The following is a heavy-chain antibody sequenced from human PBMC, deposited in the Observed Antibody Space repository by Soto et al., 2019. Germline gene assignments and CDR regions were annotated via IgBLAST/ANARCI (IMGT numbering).Heavy chain of an antibody. J-gene: IGHJ4*02. CDR1: GFTFSSYA. V-gene: IGHV3-23*01. CDR2: ISGSGGST. D-gene: IGHD3-22*01. CDR3: AKYYYDSSGYNY. Sequence: GGSLRLSCAASGFTFSSYAMSWVRQAPRKGLEWVSAISGSGGSTYYADSVKGRFTISRDNSKNTLYLQMNSLRAEDTAVYYCAKYYYDSSGYNYWGQGTLVTVSS.